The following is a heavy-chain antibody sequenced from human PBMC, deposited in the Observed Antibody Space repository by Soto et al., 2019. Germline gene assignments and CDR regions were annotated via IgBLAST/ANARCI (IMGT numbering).Heavy chain of an antibody. CDR1: GASIGGSSYY. CDR2: IYHSGRT. CDR3: ARGVVPDV. Sequence: SETLSLTCTVSGASIGGSSYYWGWIRQPPGKGLEWIANIYHSGRTHYNPSLKSRLTISVDTSNNHFSLKLTSVTAADMAVSYCARGVVPDVWGQGTTVTVSS. J-gene: IGHJ6*02. V-gene: IGHV4-39*02. D-gene: IGHD6-6*01.